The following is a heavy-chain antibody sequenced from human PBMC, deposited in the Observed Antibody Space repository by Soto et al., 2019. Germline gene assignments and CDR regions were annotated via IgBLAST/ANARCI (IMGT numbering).Heavy chain of an antibody. J-gene: IGHJ4*02. CDR3: ARDGDCSGGSCYSAIMYYFDS. D-gene: IGHD2-15*01. V-gene: IGHV3-7*05. CDR2: IKQDGSGK. CDR1: GFTFSSYW. Sequence: EVQLVESGGGLVQPGGSLRLSCAASGFTFSSYWMSWVRQAPGQGLEWVANIKQDGSGKYYVDSVRGRFTISRDNAKTSLYLQMNSLRTEDTAVYYCARDGDCSGGSCYSAIMYYFDSWGQGTLVTVSS.